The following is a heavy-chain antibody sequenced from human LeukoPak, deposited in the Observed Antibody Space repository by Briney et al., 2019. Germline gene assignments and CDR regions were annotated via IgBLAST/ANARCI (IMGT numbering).Heavy chain of an antibody. CDR1: GFTVSSNH. Sequence: GGSLRLSCAASGFTVSSNHMNWVRQAPGKGLEWVSVLYSAGNTYYADSVKGRFTISRDNSKNTLFLQMDSLRPEDTAVYYCARARDYIVVDFWGQGTLVTVSS. J-gene: IGHJ4*02. CDR2: LYSAGNT. CDR3: ARARDYIVVDF. V-gene: IGHV3-66*02. D-gene: IGHD5-12*01.